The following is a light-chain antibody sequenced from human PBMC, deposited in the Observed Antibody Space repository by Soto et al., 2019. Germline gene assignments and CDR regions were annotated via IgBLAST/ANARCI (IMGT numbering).Light chain of an antibody. Sequence: EIVLTQSPGTLSLSPGERATLSCRAIQSVSNNYLAWYQQKPGQAPRLLIYGGSSRATGIPDRFSGSESGIDFTLTISRLETEDFEVYYCQQYSSSPWTFGQGTKVEIK. J-gene: IGKJ1*01. CDR3: QQYSSSPWT. CDR2: GGS. V-gene: IGKV3-20*01. CDR1: QSVSNNY.